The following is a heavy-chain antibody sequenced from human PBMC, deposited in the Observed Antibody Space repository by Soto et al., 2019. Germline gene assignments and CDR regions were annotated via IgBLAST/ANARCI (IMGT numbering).Heavy chain of an antibody. CDR2: IYYSGST. CDR1: GGSISSSSYY. CDR3: ARGNFIVVVPAAGNYGMDV. Sequence: SETLSLTCTVSGGSISSSSYYWGWIRQPPGKGLEWIGSIYYSGSTNYNPSLKSRVTISVDTSKNQFSLKLSSVTAADTAVYYCARGNFIVVVPAAGNYGMDVWGQGTTVT. J-gene: IGHJ6*02. D-gene: IGHD2-2*01. V-gene: IGHV4-39*07.